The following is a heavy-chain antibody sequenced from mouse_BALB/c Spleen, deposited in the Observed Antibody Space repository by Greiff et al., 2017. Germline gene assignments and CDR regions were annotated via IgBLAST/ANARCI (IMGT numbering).Heavy chain of an antibody. CDR2: INPSNGGT. CDR3: TRRELSFAY. CDR1: GYTFTSYY. D-gene: IGHD6-2*01. V-gene: IGHV1S81*02. Sequence: QVHVKQSGAELVKPGASVKLSCKASGYTFTSYYMYWVKQRPGQGLEWIGEINPSNGGTNFNEKFKSKATLTVDKSSSTAYMQLSSLTSEDSAVYYCTRRELSFAYWGQGTLVTVSA. J-gene: IGHJ3*01.